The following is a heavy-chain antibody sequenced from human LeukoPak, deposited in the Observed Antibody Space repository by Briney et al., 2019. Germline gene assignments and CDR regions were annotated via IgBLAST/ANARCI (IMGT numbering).Heavy chain of an antibody. Sequence: SETLSLTCTVSGGSISSGSYCWGWIRQPPGKGLEWIGSMYYSGSTNYNPSLKSRVTIPVDTSKNQFSLKLSSVTAADTAVYYCARELWPRSSFDYWGQGTLVTVSS. D-gene: IGHD5-18*01. V-gene: IGHV4-39*07. CDR1: GGSISSGSYC. CDR2: MYYSGST. J-gene: IGHJ4*02. CDR3: ARELWPRSSFDY.